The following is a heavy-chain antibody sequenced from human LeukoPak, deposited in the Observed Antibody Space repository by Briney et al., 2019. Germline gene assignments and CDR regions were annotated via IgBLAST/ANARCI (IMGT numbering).Heavy chain of an antibody. J-gene: IGHJ4*02. D-gene: IGHD1-26*01. V-gene: IGHV3-30*18. Sequence: TGRSLRLSCAASGFTFSSYGMHWVRQAPGKGLEWVAVISYDGINKYYADSVKGRFTISRDNSKNTVYLQMNSLRAEDTAVYYCAKDNSGSSTGGYYFDSWGQGTLVTVSS. CDR1: GFTFSSYG. CDR2: ISYDGINK. CDR3: AKDNSGSSTGGYYFDS.